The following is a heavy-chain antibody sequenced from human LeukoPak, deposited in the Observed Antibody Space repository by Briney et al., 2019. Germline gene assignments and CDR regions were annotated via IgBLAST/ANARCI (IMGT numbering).Heavy chain of an antibody. V-gene: IGHV3-9*01. CDR1: GFTFSNAW. CDR3: GKDISAGGMDV. J-gene: IGHJ6*02. Sequence: GGSLRLSCAASGFTFSNAWMSWVRQTPGKGLEWVSGIGWNSARTGYADSVRGRFTISRDNAKNSLYLQMNSLRAEDTALYYCGKDISAGGMDVWGQGTTVTVSS. D-gene: IGHD3-10*01. CDR2: IGWNSART.